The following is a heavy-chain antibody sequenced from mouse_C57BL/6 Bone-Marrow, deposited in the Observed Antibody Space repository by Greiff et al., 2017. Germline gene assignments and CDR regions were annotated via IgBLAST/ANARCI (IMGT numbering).Heavy chain of an antibody. Sequence: QVQLQQPGAELVMPGASVKLSCKASGYTFTSYWMHWVKQRPGQGLEWIGELDPSDSYTNYNQKFKGTSPLTVDKSSSTSYMQRSSLTSEDSAVYYCARDPPYVYEGRGLAYGGQGTLVTVSA. J-gene: IGHJ3*01. CDR1: GYTFTSYW. D-gene: IGHD2-2*01. CDR3: ARDPPYVYEGRGLAY. V-gene: IGHV1-69*01. CDR2: LDPSDSYT.